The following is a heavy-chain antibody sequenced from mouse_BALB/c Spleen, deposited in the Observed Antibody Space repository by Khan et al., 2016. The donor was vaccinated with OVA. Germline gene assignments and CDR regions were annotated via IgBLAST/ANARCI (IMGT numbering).Heavy chain of an antibody. CDR2: IFPGDGST. D-gene: IGHD1-1*01. V-gene: IGHV1-85*01. CDR1: GYTFTSYD. Sequence: QVRLQQSGAELVKPGASVKLSCKASGYTFTSYDINWVRQRPEQGLEWIGWIFPGDGSTKYNEKFKGKATLTSDKSSSTAYMQLRRLTSEDSAVYFCARHDYGSILYWYFDVWGAGTTVTVSS. J-gene: IGHJ1*01. CDR3: ARHDYGSILYWYFDV.